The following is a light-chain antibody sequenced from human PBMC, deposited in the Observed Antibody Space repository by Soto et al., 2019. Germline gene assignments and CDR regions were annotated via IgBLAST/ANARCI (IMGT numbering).Light chain of an antibody. Sequence: VVLTQSPLSLPVTLGQPASISCRSSLSLVYSDGNTYLSWFQQRPCQSARRIFYKVSNRDSGVPYRFSGSWSATDFTLKISRVEAEDVGVYYCMQTAHWPRTFGQGTKVEIK. CDR1: LSLVYSDGNTY. J-gene: IGKJ1*01. V-gene: IGKV2-30*01. CDR3: MQTAHWPRT. CDR2: KVS.